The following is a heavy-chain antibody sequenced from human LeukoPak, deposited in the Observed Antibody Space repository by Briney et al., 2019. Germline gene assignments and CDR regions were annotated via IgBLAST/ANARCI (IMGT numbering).Heavy chain of an antibody. Sequence: SETLTLTCAVYGGSCDHYYCSWIRQPPEKGLEWIGEIHPSGIFYHNPSLMSRVTISIDTSKSQFSLRLTSVTAADTAFYYCARGRDRSKTGDHWGQGSLLTVSS. D-gene: IGHD5-24*01. CDR3: ARGRDRSKTGDH. CDR2: IHPSGIF. J-gene: IGHJ4*02. V-gene: IGHV4-34*01. CDR1: GGSCDHYY.